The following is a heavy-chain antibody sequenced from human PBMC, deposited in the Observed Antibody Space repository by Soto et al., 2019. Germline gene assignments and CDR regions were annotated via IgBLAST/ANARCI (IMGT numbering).Heavy chain of an antibody. V-gene: IGHV1-46*01. CDR1: GYTFTTYY. CDR3: ARDPGIVVVVAAAERYYYGMDV. Sequence: ASVKVSCKASGYTFTTYYMHWVRQAPGQGLEWMGIISPDGGRTSYAQKFQGRVTMTRDTSTSTVYMELSSLRSDDTAVYYCARDPGIVVVVAAAERYYYGMDVWGQGTTVTVSS. D-gene: IGHD2-15*01. J-gene: IGHJ6*02. CDR2: ISPDGGRT.